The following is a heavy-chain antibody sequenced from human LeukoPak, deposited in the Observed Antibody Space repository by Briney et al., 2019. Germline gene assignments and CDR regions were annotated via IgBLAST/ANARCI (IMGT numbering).Heavy chain of an antibody. CDR2: IYYSGST. Sequence: WVRQPPGKGLEWIGSIYYSGSTYYNPSLKSRVTISVDTSKNQFSLKLSSVTAADTAVYYCARDVRHFDYWGQGTLVTVSS. CDR3: ARDVRHFDY. J-gene: IGHJ4*02. V-gene: IGHV4-39*07.